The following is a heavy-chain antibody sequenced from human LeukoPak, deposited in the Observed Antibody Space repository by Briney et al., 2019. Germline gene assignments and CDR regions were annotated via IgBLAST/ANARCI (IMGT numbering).Heavy chain of an antibody. V-gene: IGHV7-4-1*02. CDR1: GYTFTSYA. J-gene: IGHJ6*03. CDR3: ARVSPVTIFGVVPFDYYYYMDV. CDR2: INTNTGNP. Sequence: ASVKVSCKASGYTFTSYAMNWVRQAPGQGLEWMGWINTNTGNPTYAQGFTGRFVFSLDTSVSTAYLQISSLKAEDTAVYYCARVSPVTIFGVVPFDYYYYMDVWGKGTTVTVSS. D-gene: IGHD3-3*01.